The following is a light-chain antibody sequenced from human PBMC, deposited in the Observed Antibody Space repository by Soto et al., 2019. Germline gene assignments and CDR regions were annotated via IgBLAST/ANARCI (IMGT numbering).Light chain of an antibody. Sequence: EIVLTQSPATLSLSPGEGATLSCRASQSVSSSYLAWYQQKPGQAPSLLIHGVSTRATGIPDRFSGSGSGTDFTLTSSRLEPEDFAVYSCQQYVTSPYIFGQRTKLEIK. J-gene: IGKJ2*01. CDR2: GVS. CDR3: QQYVTSPYI. CDR1: QSVSSSY. V-gene: IGKV3-20*01.